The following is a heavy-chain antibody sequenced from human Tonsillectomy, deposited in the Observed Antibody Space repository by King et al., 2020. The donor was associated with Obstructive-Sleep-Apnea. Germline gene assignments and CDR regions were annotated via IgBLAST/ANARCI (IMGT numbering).Heavy chain of an antibody. V-gene: IGHV1-18*01. CDR2: ISAYNGNT. D-gene: IGHD2-2*02. J-gene: IGHJ3*02. CDR1: GYTFTSYA. Sequence: VQLVQSGAEVKKPGASVKVSCKASGYTFTSYAISWVRRAPGQGLEWMGWISAYNGNTNYAQKLQGRVTMTTDTSTSTAYMELRSLRSDDSAVYYCVRVYCSSASCYIRAFDIWGQGTMVTVSS. CDR3: VRVYCSSASCYIRAFDI.